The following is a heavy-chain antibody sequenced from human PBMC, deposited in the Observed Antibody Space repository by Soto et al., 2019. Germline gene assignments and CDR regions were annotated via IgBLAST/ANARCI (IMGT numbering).Heavy chain of an antibody. CDR2: IYYSGIT. Sequence: QVQLQESGPGLVKPSETLSLTCTVSGGSIRSYYWSWIRQPPGKGLEWIGYIYYSGITNYNPALKSRVTITLDTSKNQFSLKLSSVTAADTAVYYCARYNSNYYYGMDVCGQGTTVTVSS. J-gene: IGHJ6*02. CDR3: ARYNSNYYYGMDV. CDR1: GGSIRSYY. V-gene: IGHV4-59*12. D-gene: IGHD1-20*01.